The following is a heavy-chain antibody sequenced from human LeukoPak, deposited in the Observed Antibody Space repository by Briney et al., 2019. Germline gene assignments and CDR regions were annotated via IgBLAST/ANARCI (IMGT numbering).Heavy chain of an antibody. CDR3: AKDRLGGGALGGYFQH. Sequence: ASVKVSCKASGGTFSSYAISWVRQAPGQGLEWMGGIIPIFGTANYAQKFRGRVTITADKSTRTAYMELSSLRSEDTAVYYCAKDRLGGGALGGYFQHWGQGTLVTVSS. CDR1: GGTFSSYA. V-gene: IGHV1-69*06. D-gene: IGHD2-21*01. CDR2: IIPIFGTA. J-gene: IGHJ1*01.